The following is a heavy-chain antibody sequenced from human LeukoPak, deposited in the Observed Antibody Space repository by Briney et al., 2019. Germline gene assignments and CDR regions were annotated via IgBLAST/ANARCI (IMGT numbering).Heavy chain of an antibody. D-gene: IGHD4-17*01. Sequence: PGGSLRLSCAASGFTFSGYWMHWARQSPGKGLVWVSCINGDGSDTRYADSVKGRFTISRDKAKNSLYLQMNSLRAEDTAVYYCASIRGVDDYGDYVDYYYYMDVWGKGTTVTVSS. J-gene: IGHJ6*03. V-gene: IGHV3-74*01. CDR3: ASIRGVDDYGDYVDYYYYMDV. CDR1: GFTFSGYW. CDR2: INGDGSDT.